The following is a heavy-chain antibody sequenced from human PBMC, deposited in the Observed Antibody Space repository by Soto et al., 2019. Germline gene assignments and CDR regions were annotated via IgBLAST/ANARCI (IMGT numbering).Heavy chain of an antibody. D-gene: IGHD6-13*01. J-gene: IGHJ4*02. CDR3: VRVAGSASWYETDS. Sequence: PSETLSLTCAVSGDSVTSNVWWSWVRQPPGKGLEWIGEAYHNGLTDYNPSLRSRITILLDASTNQLSLKLSSVTAADTAVYFCVRVAGSASWYETDSWGQGILVTVSS. CDR1: GDSVTSNVW. V-gene: IGHV4-4*02. CDR2: AYHNGLT.